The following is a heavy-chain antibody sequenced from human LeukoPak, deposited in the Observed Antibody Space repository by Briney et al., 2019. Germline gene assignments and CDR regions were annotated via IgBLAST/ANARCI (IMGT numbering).Heavy chain of an antibody. CDR2: ISGDATNP. CDR3: VKDVLYYYDSSASYYSGNLDY. J-gene: IGHJ4*02. Sequence: PGGSLRLSCAASGFTFDDYAMHWVRQVPGEGLEWVSLISGDATNPYYSDSVKGRFTISRDNSRSSLYLQMNSLRSEDTALYYCVKDVLYYYDSSASYYSGNLDYWGQGTLVTVSS. CDR1: GFTFDDYA. D-gene: IGHD3-22*01. V-gene: IGHV3-43*02.